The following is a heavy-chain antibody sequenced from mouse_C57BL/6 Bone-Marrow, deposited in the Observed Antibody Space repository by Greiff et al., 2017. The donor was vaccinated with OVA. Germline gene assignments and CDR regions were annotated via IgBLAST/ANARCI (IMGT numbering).Heavy chain of an antibody. Sequence: DVQLQESGPGLVKPSQSLSLTCSVTGYSITSGYYWNWIRQFPGNKLEWMGYISYDGSNNYNPSLKNRISITRDTSKNQFFLKLNSVTTEDTATYYCARACYAMDYWGQGTSVTVSS. CDR2: ISYDGSN. J-gene: IGHJ4*01. CDR3: ARACYAMDY. V-gene: IGHV3-6*01. CDR1: GYSITSGYY.